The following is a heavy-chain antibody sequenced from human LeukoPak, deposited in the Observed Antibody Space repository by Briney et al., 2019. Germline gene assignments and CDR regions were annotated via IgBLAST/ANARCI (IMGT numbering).Heavy chain of an antibody. CDR2: ISSSSSYR. CDR3: ARGAAMITFGGVIVFDY. V-gene: IGHV3-21*01. CDR1: GFTFSSYS. Sequence: GGSLRLSCAASGFTFSSYSMNWVRQAPGKGLEWVSSISSSSSYRYYADSVKGRFTISRDNAKNSLYLQMNSLRAEDTAVYYCARGAAMITFGGVIVFDYWGQGTLVTVSS. D-gene: IGHD3-16*02. J-gene: IGHJ4*02.